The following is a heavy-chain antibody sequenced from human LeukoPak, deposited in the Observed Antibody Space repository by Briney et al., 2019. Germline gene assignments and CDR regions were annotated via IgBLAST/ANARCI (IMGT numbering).Heavy chain of an antibody. Sequence: GSLRLSCAASGFTFSSYGMHWVRQAPGKGLEWVAVISYDGSNKYYADSVKGRFTISRDNSKNTLYLQMNSLRAEDTAVYYCALPKYYYDSSGYLLQHWGQGTLVTVSS. CDR1: GFTFSSYG. CDR3: ALPKYYYDSSGYLLQH. CDR2: ISYDGSNK. D-gene: IGHD3-22*01. J-gene: IGHJ1*01. V-gene: IGHV3-30*03.